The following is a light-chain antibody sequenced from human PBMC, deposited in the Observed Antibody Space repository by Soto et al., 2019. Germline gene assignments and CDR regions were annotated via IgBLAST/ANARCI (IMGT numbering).Light chain of an antibody. Sequence: EIVLTQSPATLSLSPGERATRSCRDSQSVSSYLAWYQQKPGQAPRLLIYDASNRATGIPARFSGSGSGTDFTLTISSLEPEDFAVYYCQQRSNWPITFGQGTRLEIK. CDR1: QSVSSY. V-gene: IGKV3-11*01. CDR2: DAS. CDR3: QQRSNWPIT. J-gene: IGKJ5*01.